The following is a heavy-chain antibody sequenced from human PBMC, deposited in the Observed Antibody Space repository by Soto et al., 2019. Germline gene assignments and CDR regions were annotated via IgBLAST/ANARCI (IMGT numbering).Heavy chain of an antibody. V-gene: IGHV2-5*02. CDR1: GFSLNTSGVG. CDR3: AHRHVTNLRYFEL. CDR2: IYWDDDQ. J-gene: IGHJ4*02. D-gene: IGHD4-17*01. Sequence: QITLKESGPTLVKPTQTLTLTCTFSGFSLNTSGVGVGWIRQPPGKTLEWLALIYWDDDQRYSSSLKSRLSITKDSSKNQVVLTIPNMDPVDTGRDYCAHRHVTNLRYFELWGQGTRVTVSS.